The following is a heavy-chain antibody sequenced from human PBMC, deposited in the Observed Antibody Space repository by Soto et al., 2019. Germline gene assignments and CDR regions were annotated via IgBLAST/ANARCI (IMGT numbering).Heavy chain of an antibody. CDR1: GGSISSSSYY. CDR3: ARPSKQWQIQGGSYDY. J-gene: IGHJ4*01. CDR2: IHYSGST. V-gene: IGHV4-39*01. Sequence: QLQLQESGPGLVKPSETLSLTCTVSGGSISSSSYYWGWIRQPPGKGLEWIGSIHYSGSTYYNPSLKSRVTISVDKSNNQVSLKLNYVTAADTAVYYCARPSKQWQIQGGSYDYWGHGTLVTVSS. D-gene: IGHD6-19*01.